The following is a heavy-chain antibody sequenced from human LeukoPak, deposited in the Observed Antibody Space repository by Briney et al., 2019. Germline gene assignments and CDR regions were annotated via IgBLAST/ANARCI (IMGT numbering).Heavy chain of an antibody. Sequence: PGGSLRLSCAASGLTFSTYAMHWVRQAPGKGLEWVAVISYDGSNKYYADSVKGRFTISRDNSKNTLYLQMNSLRTEDTAVYYCARSGGYFDWLLSPDWGQGTLVTVSS. D-gene: IGHD3-9*01. V-gene: IGHV3-30-3*01. CDR3: ARSGGYFDWLLSPD. CDR2: ISYDGSNK. CDR1: GLTFSTYA. J-gene: IGHJ4*02.